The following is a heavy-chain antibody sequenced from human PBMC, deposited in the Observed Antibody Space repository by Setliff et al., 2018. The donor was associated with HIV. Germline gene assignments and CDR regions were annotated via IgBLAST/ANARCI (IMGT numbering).Heavy chain of an antibody. Sequence: GGSLRLSCAGSGFTFSNYVMNWVRLAPGKGLEWVSCISSSSSYIYYGDSVKGRFTISRDNAKNSLFLQMNNLRAEDTAVYYCARGQFSTPEDYWGQGTLVTVSS. CDR3: ARGQFSTPEDY. CDR1: GFTFSNYV. J-gene: IGHJ4*02. V-gene: IGHV3-21*04. CDR2: ISSSSSYI. D-gene: IGHD3-3*01.